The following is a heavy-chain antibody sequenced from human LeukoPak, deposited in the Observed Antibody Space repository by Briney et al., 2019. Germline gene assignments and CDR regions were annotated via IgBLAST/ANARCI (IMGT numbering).Heavy chain of an antibody. D-gene: IGHD3-3*01. J-gene: IGHJ6*02. CDR2: ISSSGSTI. CDR3: ARDTDYDFWSGSQGMDV. CDR1: GFTFSGYY. Sequence: PGGSLRLSCAASGFTFSGYYMSWIRQAPGKGLEWVSYISSSGSTIYYADSVKGRFTISRDNAKNSLYLQMNSLRAEDTAVYYCARDTDYDFWSGSQGMDVWGQGTTVTVSS. V-gene: IGHV3-11*01.